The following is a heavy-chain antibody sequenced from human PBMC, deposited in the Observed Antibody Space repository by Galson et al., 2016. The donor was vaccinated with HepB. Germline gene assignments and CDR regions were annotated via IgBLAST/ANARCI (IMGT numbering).Heavy chain of an antibody. Sequence: CAISGDSVSSNTATWNWIRQSPSRGLEWLGRTYYRSKWYNDYGKSVKSRITINPDTSKNHFSLKMNSVTAADTAVYYCARGGSFDWWGNDYWGQGILVIVSS. D-gene: IGHD3-9*01. J-gene: IGHJ4*02. V-gene: IGHV6-1*01. CDR2: TYYRSKWYN. CDR3: ARGGSFDWWGNDY. CDR1: GDSVSSNTAT.